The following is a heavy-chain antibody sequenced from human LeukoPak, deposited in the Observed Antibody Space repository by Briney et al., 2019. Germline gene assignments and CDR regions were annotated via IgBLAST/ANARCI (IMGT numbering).Heavy chain of an antibody. CDR2: ISNSGSTI. D-gene: IGHD1-26*01. CDR1: GFTFSSYE. J-gene: IGHJ5*02. Sequence: GGSLRLSCAASGFTFSSYEMNWVRQAPGKGLEWVSYISNSGSTIYYADSVKGRFTISRDNAKNSPYLQMNSLRAEDTALYYCAREGVVGPINWFDPWGQGTLVTVSS. V-gene: IGHV3-48*03. CDR3: AREGVVGPINWFDP.